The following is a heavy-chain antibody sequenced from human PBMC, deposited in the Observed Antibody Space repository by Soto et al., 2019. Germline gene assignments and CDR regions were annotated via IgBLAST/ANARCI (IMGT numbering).Heavy chain of an antibody. J-gene: IGHJ4*02. CDR1: GFTFDDYA. V-gene: IGHV3-9*01. Sequence: EVQLVESGGGLAQPGRSLRLSCAASGFTFDDYAMHWVRQAPGKGLEWVSGISWNSGSIGYADSVKGRFTISRDNAKNSLYLQMNSLRAEDTALYYCAKDTGRYNWIGFDYWGQGTLVTVSS. D-gene: IGHD1-1*01. CDR3: AKDTGRYNWIGFDY. CDR2: ISWNSGSI.